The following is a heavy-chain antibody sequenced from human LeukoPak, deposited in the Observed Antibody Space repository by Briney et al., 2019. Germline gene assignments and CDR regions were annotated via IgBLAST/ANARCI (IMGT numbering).Heavy chain of an antibody. J-gene: IGHJ4*02. V-gene: IGHV4-39*07. CDR3: AREAAGGGFDY. CDR2: IYYSGST. D-gene: IGHD1-26*01. CDR1: GGSISSSSYY. Sequence: SETLSLTCTVSGGSISSSSYYWGWIRQPPGKGLEWIGSIYYSGSTYYNPSLKSRVTISVDTSKNQFSLKLSSVTAADTAVYYCAREAAGGGFDYWGQGTLVTVSS.